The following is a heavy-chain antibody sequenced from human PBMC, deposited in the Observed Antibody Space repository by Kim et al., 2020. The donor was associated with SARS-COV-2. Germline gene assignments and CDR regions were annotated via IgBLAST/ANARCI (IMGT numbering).Heavy chain of an antibody. CDR1: GGSISSGGYY. CDR3: AREDGRHGSGSYLFDP. CDR2: IYYSGST. D-gene: IGHD3-10*01. V-gene: IGHV4-31*03. Sequence: SETLSLTCTVSGGSISSGGYYWSWIRQHPGKGLEWIGYIYYSGSTYYNPSLKSRVTISVDTSKNQFSLKLSSVTAADTAVYYCAREDGRHGSGSYLFDPWGQGTLVTVSS. J-gene: IGHJ5*02.